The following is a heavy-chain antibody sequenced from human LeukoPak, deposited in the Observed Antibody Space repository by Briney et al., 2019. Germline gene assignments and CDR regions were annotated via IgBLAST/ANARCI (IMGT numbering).Heavy chain of an antibody. D-gene: IGHD6-19*01. J-gene: IGHJ2*01. CDR1: GFTFSSYG. CDR2: ISYDGSNK. Sequence: GRSLRLSCAASGFTFSSYGMHWVRQAPGKGLEWVAIISYDGSNKYYADSVQGRFTISRDNSKNTLYLQMNSLRAEDTAVYYCAKDLGGGSGCYDLWGRGTLVTVSS. CDR3: AKDLGGGSGCYDL. V-gene: IGHV3-30*18.